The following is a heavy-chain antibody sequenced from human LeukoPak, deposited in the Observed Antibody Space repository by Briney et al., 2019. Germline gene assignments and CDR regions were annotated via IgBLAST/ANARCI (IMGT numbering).Heavy chain of an antibody. V-gene: IGHV3-23*01. CDR1: GFTFSSYA. CDR3: AKATTTGYMRTPLFQH. Sequence: PGGSLRLSCAVSGFTFSSYAMSWVRQAPGKGLEWVSAISGSGGSTYYADSVKGRFTISRDNSKNTLYLQMNSLRAEDTAVYYCAKATTTGYMRTPLFQHWGQGTLVTVSS. CDR2: ISGSGGST. J-gene: IGHJ1*01. D-gene: IGHD6-13*01.